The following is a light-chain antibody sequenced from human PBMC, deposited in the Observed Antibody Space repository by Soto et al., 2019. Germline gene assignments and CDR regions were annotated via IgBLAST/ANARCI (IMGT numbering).Light chain of an antibody. CDR3: MQATQSYT. J-gene: IGKJ2*01. V-gene: IGKV2-24*01. Sequence: DIVLTQTPLSSPVTLGQPASISCRSSQSLVHSDGNTYFNWLQQRPCQPPRHLIYKLSKRFPGVPDRFSGSGAGKDFTLKISRVEAEDVGVYYCMQATQSYTFGQGTKLEIK. CDR1: QSLVHSDGNTY. CDR2: KLS.